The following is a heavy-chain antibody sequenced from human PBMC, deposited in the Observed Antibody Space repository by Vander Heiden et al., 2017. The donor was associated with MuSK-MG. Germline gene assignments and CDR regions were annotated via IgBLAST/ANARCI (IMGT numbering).Heavy chain of an antibody. CDR2: MKGDGSEK. Sequence: EVQLVESGGGLVQPGGSLRLSCAASGFTFSNSWMSWVRQAPGKGLEWVAKMKGDGSEKYYVDSVKGRFTISRDNAKSSLYLQMNSLRAEDTGGYYCARQPFDYWGQGTLVTVSS. J-gene: IGHJ4*02. V-gene: IGHV3-7*01. CDR1: GFTFSNSW. CDR3: ARQPFDY.